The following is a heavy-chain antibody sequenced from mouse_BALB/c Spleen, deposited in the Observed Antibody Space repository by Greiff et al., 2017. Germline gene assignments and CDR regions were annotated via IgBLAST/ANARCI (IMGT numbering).Heavy chain of an antibody. CDR2: ISSGSSTI. J-gene: IGHJ4*01. Sequence: EVKLEESGGGLVQPGGSRKLSCAASGFTFSSFGMHWVRQAPEKGLEWVAYISSGSSTIYYADTVKGRFTISRDNPKNTLFLQMTSLRSEDTAMYYCAITTNAMDYWGQGTSVTVSS. CDR1: GFTFSSFG. CDR3: AITTNAMDY. V-gene: IGHV5-17*02. D-gene: IGHD2-12*01.